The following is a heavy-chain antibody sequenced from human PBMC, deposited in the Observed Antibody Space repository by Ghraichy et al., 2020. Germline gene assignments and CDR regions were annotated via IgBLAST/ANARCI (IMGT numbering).Heavy chain of an antibody. CDR3: AREGGPSITIFGVVTTNWFDP. D-gene: IGHD3-3*01. CDR1: GYTFTSYG. J-gene: IGHJ5*02. CDR2: ISAYNGNT. Sequence: ASVKVSCKASGYTFTSYGISWVRQAPGQGLEWMGWISAYNGNTNYAQKLQGRVTMTTDTSTSTAYMELRSLRSDDTAVYYCAREGGPSITIFGVVTTNWFDPWGQGTLVTVSS. V-gene: IGHV1-18*04.